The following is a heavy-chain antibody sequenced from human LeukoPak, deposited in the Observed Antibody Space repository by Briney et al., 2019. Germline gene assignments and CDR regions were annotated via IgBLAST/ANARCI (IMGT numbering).Heavy chain of an antibody. CDR3: ARGRYSSGWYSFDY. J-gene: IGHJ4*02. CDR2: IYYSGST. Sequence: SETLSLTCTVSGGSISSYYWSWIRQPPGKGLEWIGYIYYSGSTNYNPSLKSRVTISVDTSKNQFSLKLSSVTAADTAVYYCARGRYSSGWYSFDYWGQGTLVTVSS. CDR1: GGSISSYY. D-gene: IGHD6-19*01. V-gene: IGHV4-59*01.